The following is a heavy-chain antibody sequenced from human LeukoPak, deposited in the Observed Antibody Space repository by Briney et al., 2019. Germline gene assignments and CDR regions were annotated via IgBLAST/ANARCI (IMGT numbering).Heavy chain of an antibody. D-gene: IGHD6-13*01. Sequence: GESLKISCKGSGYSFTSYWIGWVRQMPGKGLEWMGIIYPGDSDTRYSPSFQGQVTISADKSISTAYLQWSSLKALDTAMYYCARTYVGAAAGIQTWFDPWGQGTLVTVSS. CDR3: ARTYVGAAAGIQTWFDP. CDR1: GYSFTSYW. CDR2: IYPGDSDT. J-gene: IGHJ5*02. V-gene: IGHV5-51*01.